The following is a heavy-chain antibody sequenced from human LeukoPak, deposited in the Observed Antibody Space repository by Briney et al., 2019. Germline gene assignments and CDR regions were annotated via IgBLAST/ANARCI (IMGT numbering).Heavy chain of an antibody. CDR3: ASAPRIRGVITGSFDY. CDR2: INPNSGGT. D-gene: IGHD3-10*01. V-gene: IGHV1-2*02. Sequence: ASVKVSCKASGYTFTGYYMHWVRQAPGQGLEWMGWINPNSGGTNYAQKFQGRVTMTRDTSISTAYMELSRLRSDDTAVYYCASAPRIRGVITGSFDYWGQGTLVTVSS. CDR1: GYTFTGYY. J-gene: IGHJ4*02.